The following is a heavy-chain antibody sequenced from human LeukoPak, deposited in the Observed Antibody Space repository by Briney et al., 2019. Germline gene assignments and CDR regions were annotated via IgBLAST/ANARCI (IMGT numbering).Heavy chain of an antibody. CDR1: GYSISSGYY. V-gene: IGHV4-38-2*02. D-gene: IGHD6-13*01. Sequence: SETLSLTCTVSGYSISSGYYWGWIRQPPGKGLEWIGSIYHSGSTYYNPSLKSRVTISVDTSKNQFSLKLSSVTAADTAVYYCARDHGKQLVLGAFDIWGQGTMVTVSS. J-gene: IGHJ3*02. CDR2: IYHSGST. CDR3: ARDHGKQLVLGAFDI.